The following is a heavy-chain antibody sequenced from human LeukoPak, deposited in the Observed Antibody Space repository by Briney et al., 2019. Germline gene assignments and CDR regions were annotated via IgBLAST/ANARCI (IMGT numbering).Heavy chain of an antibody. D-gene: IGHD6-25*01. CDR3: ARVQRLRDNWFDP. Sequence: PSETLSLTCTVSGGSLSNYYWSWIRQPPGKGLEWIGYIYYSGSTNYNPSLKSRVTISVDTSKNQFSLKLSSVTAADTAVYYCARVQRLRDNWFDPWGQGTLVTVSS. CDR2: IYYSGST. J-gene: IGHJ5*02. CDR1: GGSLSNYY. V-gene: IGHV4-59*01.